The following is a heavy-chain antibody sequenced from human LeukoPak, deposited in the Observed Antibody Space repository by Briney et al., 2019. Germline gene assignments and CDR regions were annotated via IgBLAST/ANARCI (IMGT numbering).Heavy chain of an antibody. J-gene: IGHJ4*02. D-gene: IGHD1-26*01. CDR1: GFTFSSYA. CDR3: ARASKSIVGATLDY. V-gene: IGHV3-30*04. Sequence: GGSLRLSCAASGFTFSSYAMHWVRQAPGKGLEWVAVISHDGSNKYYADSVKGRFTISRDNSKNTLYLQMNSLRAEDTAVYYCARASKSIVGATLDYWGQGTLVTVSS. CDR2: ISHDGSNK.